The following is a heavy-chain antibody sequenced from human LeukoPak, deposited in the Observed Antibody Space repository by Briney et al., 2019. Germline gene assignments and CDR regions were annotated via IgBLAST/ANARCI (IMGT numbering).Heavy chain of an antibody. CDR3: TSFRPNARGIRTVDY. CDR2: IKSKTDGGTT. J-gene: IGHJ4*02. Sequence: TGGSLRLSSAASGFTFSSYAMSWVRQAPGKGLEWVGRIKSKTDGGTTDYAAPVKGRFTISRDDSKNTLYLQMNSLKTEDTAVYYCTSFRPNARGIRTVDYWGQGTLVTVSS. V-gene: IGHV3-15*01. CDR1: GFTFSSYA. D-gene: IGHD3-10*01.